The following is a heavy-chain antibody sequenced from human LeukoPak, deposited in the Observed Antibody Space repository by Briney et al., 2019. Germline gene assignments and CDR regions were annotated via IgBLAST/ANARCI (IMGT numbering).Heavy chain of an antibody. V-gene: IGHV1-69*06. Sequence: ASVKVSCKASGGTFSSYAISWVRQAPGQGLEWMGGISPIFGTANYAQKFQGRVTITADKSTRTAYMELSSLRSEDTAVYYCARDPKAAAGRHYYYYYYMDVWGKGTRVTVSS. CDR1: GGTFSSYA. D-gene: IGHD6-13*01. CDR3: ARDPKAAAGRHYYYYYYMDV. CDR2: ISPIFGTA. J-gene: IGHJ6*03.